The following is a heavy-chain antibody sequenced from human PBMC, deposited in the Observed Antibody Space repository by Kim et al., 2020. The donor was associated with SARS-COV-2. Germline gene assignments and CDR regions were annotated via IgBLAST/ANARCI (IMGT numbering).Heavy chain of an antibody. Sequence: GGSLRPSCAASGFTFSSYSMNWVRQAPGKGLEWVSSISSSSSYIYYADSVKGRFTISRDNAKNSLYLQMNSLRAEDTAVYYCARDSYYYDSSGYYLSWGQGTLVTVSS. CDR2: ISSSSSYI. CDR1: GFTFSSYS. CDR3: ARDSYYYDSSGYYLS. V-gene: IGHV3-21*01. J-gene: IGHJ5*02. D-gene: IGHD3-22*01.